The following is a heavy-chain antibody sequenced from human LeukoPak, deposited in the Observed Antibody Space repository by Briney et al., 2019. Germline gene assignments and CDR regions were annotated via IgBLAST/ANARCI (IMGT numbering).Heavy chain of an antibody. J-gene: IGHJ4*02. D-gene: IGHD3-10*01. V-gene: IGHV4-30-2*01. CDR3: ARALGYYGSGTPYFDS. Sequence: MSSQTLSLTCGVCGRHINTGDYSWRSFRLPPGTGLEWLGYVYHTKTTYYSPSIKSRVTISVDMSKNQFSLKLTSVTAADSAMYYCARALGYYGSGTPYFDSWGQGTLVTVSS. CDR2: VYHTKTT. CDR1: GRHINTGDYS.